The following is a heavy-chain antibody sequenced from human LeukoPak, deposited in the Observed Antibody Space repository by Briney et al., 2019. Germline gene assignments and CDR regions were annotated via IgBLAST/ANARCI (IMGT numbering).Heavy chain of an antibody. CDR3: ARNQGYVWGSYRLSYFDY. D-gene: IGHD3-16*02. Sequence: SETLSLTCAVSGGSISSSNWWSWVRQPPGKGLEWIGEFYHSGSTNYNPSLKSRVTISVDKSKNQFSLKLSSVTAADTAVYYCARNQGYVWGSYRLSYFDYWGQGTLVTVSS. V-gene: IGHV4-4*02. J-gene: IGHJ4*02. CDR1: GGSISSSNW. CDR2: FYHSGST.